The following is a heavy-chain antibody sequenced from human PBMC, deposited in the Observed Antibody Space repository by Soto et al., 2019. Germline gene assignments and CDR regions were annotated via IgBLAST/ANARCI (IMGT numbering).Heavy chain of an antibody. Sequence: SETLSLTCTVSGGSISGYSWSWIRQTPGKGLEWIGYIYNSGSTNYNPSLESRVTISVDTSRNQFSLKLSSVTAADTAVYYCARAIRGFSTGWYLSYFDYWGQGTLVTVSS. CDR1: GGSISGYS. CDR2: IYNSGST. V-gene: IGHV4-59*01. D-gene: IGHD6-19*01. CDR3: ARAIRGFSTGWYLSYFDY. J-gene: IGHJ4*02.